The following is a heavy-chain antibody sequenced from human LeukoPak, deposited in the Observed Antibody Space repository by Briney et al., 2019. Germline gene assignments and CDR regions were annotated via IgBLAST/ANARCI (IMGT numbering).Heavy chain of an antibody. CDR3: ARGSYWYDG. CDR1: GHTFTDYY. V-gene: IGHV1-2*02. Sequence: ASVKVSCKASGHTFTDYYIQWVRQAPGQGLEWMGWINPNSGGSNYAQKFQGRVTMTRGRSISTAYMELRSLRSDDTAVYYCARGSYWYDGWGQGTLVTVSS. J-gene: IGHJ5*02. CDR2: INPNSGGS. D-gene: IGHD6-13*01.